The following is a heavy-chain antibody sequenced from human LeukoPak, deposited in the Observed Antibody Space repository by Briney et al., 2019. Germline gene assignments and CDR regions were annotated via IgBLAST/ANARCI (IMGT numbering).Heavy chain of an antibody. CDR1: GYTFTDYY. Sequence: ASVTVSCKASGYTFTDYYIHWVRQAPGQGLEWMGWIDPKSGGTNYAQKFQGRVTMTRDTSISTAYMEVSSLRSDDTAIYYCAGLSSVAARPGWVDPWGQGTLVTVSS. D-gene: IGHD6-6*01. J-gene: IGHJ5*02. CDR3: AGLSSVAARPGWVDP. CDR2: IDPKSGGT. V-gene: IGHV1-2*02.